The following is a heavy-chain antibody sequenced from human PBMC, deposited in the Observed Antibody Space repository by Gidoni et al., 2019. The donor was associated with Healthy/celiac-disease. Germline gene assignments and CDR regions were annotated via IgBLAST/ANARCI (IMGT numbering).Heavy chain of an antibody. J-gene: IGHJ5*02. CDR2: INPNSGGT. V-gene: IGHV1-2*02. CDR1: GYTFTGYY. D-gene: IGHD6-13*01. Sequence: QVQLVQSGAEVKKPGASVKVSCKASGYTFTGYYMHWVRQSPGQGLEWMGWINPNSGGTNYAQKFQGRVTMTRDTSISTAYMELSRLRSDDTAVYYCAREGRYSSSWFWFDPWGQGTLVTVSS. CDR3: AREGRYSSSWFWFDP.